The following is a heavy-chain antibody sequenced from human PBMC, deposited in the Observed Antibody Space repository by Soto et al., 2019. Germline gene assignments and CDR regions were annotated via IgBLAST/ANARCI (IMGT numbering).Heavy chain of an antibody. Sequence: PSETLSLTCTVSGGSISSDYWSWIRQPPGKELEWIGYIYYSGSTNYNPSLKSRVTISVDTSKNQFSLKLSSVTAADTAVYSCARFFSTPWLSPGRQVTLVTVS. CDR2: IYYSGST. J-gene: IGHJ5*02. CDR1: GGSISSDY. V-gene: IGHV4-59*01. CDR3: ARFFSTPWLSP. D-gene: IGHD3-22*01.